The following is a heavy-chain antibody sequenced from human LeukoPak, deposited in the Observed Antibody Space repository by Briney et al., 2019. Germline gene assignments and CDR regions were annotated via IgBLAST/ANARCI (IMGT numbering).Heavy chain of an antibody. CDR2: IYYSGST. V-gene: IGHV4-31*03. CDR1: GGSISSGGYY. CDR3: ARGPLVNFWSGYYYFDY. J-gene: IGHJ4*02. D-gene: IGHD3-3*01. Sequence: PSQTLSLTCTVSGGSISSGGYYWSWIRQHPGKGLEWIGYIYYSGSTYHNPSLKSRVTISVDTSKNQFSLKLSSVTAADTAVYYCARGPLVNFWSGYYYFDYWGQGTLVTVSS.